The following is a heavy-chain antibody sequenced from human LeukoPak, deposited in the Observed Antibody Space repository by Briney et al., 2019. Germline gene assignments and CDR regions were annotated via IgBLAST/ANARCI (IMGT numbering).Heavy chain of an antibody. J-gene: IGHJ4*02. CDR1: GFAFDGYA. CDR2: IAGSGNFA. Sequence: GGSLRLSCAASGFAFDGYAMSWVRQAPGKGLEWVASIAGSGNFAYYAESVKGRFTISRDNSQSTVFLQGSGLRAEDTALYFCAKPHYPDQGGYYSGSYYFDYWGQGALVTVSS. V-gene: IGHV3-23*01. D-gene: IGHD3-22*01. CDR3: AKPHYPDQGGYYSGSYYFDY.